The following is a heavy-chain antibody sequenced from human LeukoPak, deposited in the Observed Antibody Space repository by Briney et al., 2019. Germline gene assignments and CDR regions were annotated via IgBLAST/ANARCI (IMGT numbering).Heavy chain of an antibody. CDR3: ALYLRAFDI. J-gene: IGHJ3*02. V-gene: IGHV3-33*01. CDR2: LWYDGTNK. CDR1: GFSFSSYG. Sequence: GGSLRLSCAASGFSFSSYGMHWVRQAPGKGLEWVASLWYDGTNKYYADSVKGRFTISRDNSKNTLYLQMVSLRAEDTAVYYCALYLRAFDIWGQGTMVTVSS. D-gene: IGHD2-2*01.